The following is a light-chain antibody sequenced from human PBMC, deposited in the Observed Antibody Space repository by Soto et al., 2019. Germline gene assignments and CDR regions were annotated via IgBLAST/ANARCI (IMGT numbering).Light chain of an antibody. CDR2: DAS. Sequence: DIQMTQSPSTLSASVGDRVTITCRASQSISSWLAWYQQKPGKAPKLLTYDASSLESGVPSRFSGSGSGTEFPLTISSLQPDDFATYYCQQYNKSPLTFGGGNKGDIK. J-gene: IGKJ4*01. CDR1: QSISSW. V-gene: IGKV1-5*01. CDR3: QQYNKSPLT.